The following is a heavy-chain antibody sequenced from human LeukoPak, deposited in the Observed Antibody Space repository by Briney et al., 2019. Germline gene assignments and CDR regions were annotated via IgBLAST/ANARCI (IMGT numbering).Heavy chain of an antibody. CDR3: ARDFMVRGVIISADAFDL. Sequence: GGSLSLSCAASGFTFSSYWTSWVRQAPGKGLEWVANIKQDGSEKYYVDSVKGRFTISRDNAKNSLYLQMNSLRAEDTAVYYCARDFMVRGVIISADAFDLWGQGTMVTVSS. CDR2: IKQDGSEK. D-gene: IGHD3-10*01. J-gene: IGHJ3*01. CDR1: GFTFSSYW. V-gene: IGHV3-7*05.